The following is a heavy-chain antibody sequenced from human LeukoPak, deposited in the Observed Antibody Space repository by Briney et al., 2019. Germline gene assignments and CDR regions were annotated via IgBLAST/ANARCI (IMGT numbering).Heavy chain of an antibody. J-gene: IGHJ5*02. V-gene: IGHV3-9*01. Sequence: GGSRRLSCAASGFTFDDYAMHWVRQAPGKGLEWVSGISWNSGSIGYADSVKGRFTISRDNAKNSLYLQMNSLRAEDTALYYCAKDEGFDPWGQGTLVTVSS. CDR2: ISWNSGSI. CDR3: AKDEGFDP. CDR1: GFTFDDYA.